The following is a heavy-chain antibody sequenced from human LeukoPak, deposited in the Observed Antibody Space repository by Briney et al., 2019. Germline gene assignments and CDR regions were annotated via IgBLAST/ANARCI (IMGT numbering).Heavy chain of an antibody. V-gene: IGHV4-4*07. Sequence: SETLSLTCTVSGGSISSYYWSWIRQPAGKGLDWIGRIYTSGSTNYNPSLKSRVTMSVDTSKNQFSLKLSSVTAADTAVYYCARDSTPPVDYYYGMDVWGQGTTVTVSS. CDR2: IYTSGST. CDR1: GGSISSYY. CDR3: ARDSTPPVDYYYGMDV. D-gene: IGHD3-3*02. J-gene: IGHJ6*02.